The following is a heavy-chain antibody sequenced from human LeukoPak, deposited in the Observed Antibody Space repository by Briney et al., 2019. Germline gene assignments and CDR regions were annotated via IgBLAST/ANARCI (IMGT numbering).Heavy chain of an antibody. J-gene: IGHJ1*01. CDR2: ISYDGRNK. Sequence: GGSLRLSCAASGFTFGSYGMHWVRQAPGKGLEWVAVISYDGRNKYYVDSLKGRFTISRDNSKNTLYLQMNSLRAEDTAVYYCAKADYHDSNTYRAQFIQHWGQGTLVTVSS. D-gene: IGHD3-22*01. CDR1: GFTFGSYG. V-gene: IGHV3-30*18. CDR3: AKADYHDSNTYRAQFIQH.